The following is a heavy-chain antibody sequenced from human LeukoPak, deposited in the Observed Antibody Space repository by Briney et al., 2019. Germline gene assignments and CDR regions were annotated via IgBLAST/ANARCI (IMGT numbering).Heavy chain of an antibody. D-gene: IGHD3-22*01. Sequence: PSETLSLTCAVSGYSISSGYYWGWIRQPPGKGLEWIGSIYHSGSTYYNPSLKSRVSISVDTSKNQFSLKLSSVTVADTAVYCCARLGNYYDSSGFDYWGQGTLVTVSS. CDR2: IYHSGST. CDR3: ARLGNYYDSSGFDY. V-gene: IGHV4-38-2*01. CDR1: GYSISSGYY. J-gene: IGHJ4*02.